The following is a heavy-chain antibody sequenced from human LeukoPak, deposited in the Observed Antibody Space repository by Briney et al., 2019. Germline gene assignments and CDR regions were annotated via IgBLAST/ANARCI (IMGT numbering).Heavy chain of an antibody. CDR1: GYTFTSYY. CDR2: INPSGGST. J-gene: IGHJ4*02. V-gene: IGHV1-46*01. D-gene: IGHD3-10*01. CDR3: AGRYYGSGSYYNDDY. Sequence: ASVKVSCKASGYTFTSYYMHWVRQAPGQGLEWMGIINPSGGSTSYAQKFQGRVTMTRDTSTSTVYMELSSLRSEDTAVYYCAGRYYGSGSYYNDDYWGQGTLVTVSS.